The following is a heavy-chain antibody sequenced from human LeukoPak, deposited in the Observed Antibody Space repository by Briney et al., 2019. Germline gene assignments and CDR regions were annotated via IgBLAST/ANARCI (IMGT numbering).Heavy chain of an antibody. Sequence: PSETLSLTCAVYGGSFSGYYWSWIRQPPGKGLEWIGEINHSGCTNYNPSLKSRVTISVDTSKNQFSLKLSSVTAADTAVYYCARARPPNYYDRLYYFDYWGQGTLVTVSS. CDR1: GGSFSGYY. V-gene: IGHV4-34*01. CDR2: INHSGCT. D-gene: IGHD3-22*01. CDR3: ARARPPNYYDRLYYFDY. J-gene: IGHJ4*02.